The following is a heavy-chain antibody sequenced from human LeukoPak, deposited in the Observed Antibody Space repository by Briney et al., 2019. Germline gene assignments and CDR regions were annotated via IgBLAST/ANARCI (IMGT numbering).Heavy chain of an antibody. Sequence: PGGSLRLSCAASGFTFSTYAMSWVRQAPGKGLEWVSGISTSGDNTNYAESVKGRFTISRDNSKNTLYLQMNSLRAEDTAVYYCANSLRYSGNYQGYWDQGTLVTVSS. J-gene: IGHJ4*02. V-gene: IGHV3-23*01. CDR3: ANSLRYSGNYQGY. CDR1: GFTFSTYA. CDR2: ISTSGDNT. D-gene: IGHD1-26*01.